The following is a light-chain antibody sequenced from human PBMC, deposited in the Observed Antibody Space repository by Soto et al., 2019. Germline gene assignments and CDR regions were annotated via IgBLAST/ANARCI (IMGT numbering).Light chain of an antibody. V-gene: IGLV2-14*01. CDR2: DVS. J-gene: IGLJ2*01. CDR3: SSYTSSYNLV. CDR1: SSDVGGYNY. Sequence: QSALTQPASVSGSPGQSITISCTGTSSDVGGYNYVSWYQQHPGKAPKLMIYDVSNRPSGVSNRFSGSKSGNTASLPISGLQAEDEADYYCSSYTSSYNLVFGGGTKLTVL.